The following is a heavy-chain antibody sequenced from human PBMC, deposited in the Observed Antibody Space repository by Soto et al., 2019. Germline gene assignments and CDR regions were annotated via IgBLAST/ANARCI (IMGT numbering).Heavy chain of an antibody. CDR2: LYADGST. J-gene: IGHJ2*01. V-gene: IGHV3-53*02. Sequence: EVQLVETGGALIQPGGSLRLSCAASGFPVNATYLSWVRQAPGKGLEWLSVLYADGSTYYIDSVKGRFRISRDSSKNTLYLHMDSLRADDTALYFCARTAEGDTPRTHWYFDLWGRGTLVTVSS. CDR1: GFPVNATY. D-gene: IGHD5-18*01. CDR3: ARTAEGDTPRTHWYFDL.